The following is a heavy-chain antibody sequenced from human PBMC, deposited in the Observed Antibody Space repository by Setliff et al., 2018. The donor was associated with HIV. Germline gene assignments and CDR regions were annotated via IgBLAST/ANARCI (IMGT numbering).Heavy chain of an antibody. D-gene: IGHD6-19*01. Sequence: PSETLSLTCTVSAGSIRSSTYYWAWIRQPPGKGLEWIGTIYYSGSTYYNPSLKSRATISVDVSKNQFSLRLSSVTAADTAVYYCIIAYSSGWLAPMGFDSWGQGTLVTVSS. J-gene: IGHJ4*02. CDR3: IIAYSSGWLAPMGFDS. CDR2: IYYSGST. V-gene: IGHV4-39*01. CDR1: AGSIRSSTYY.